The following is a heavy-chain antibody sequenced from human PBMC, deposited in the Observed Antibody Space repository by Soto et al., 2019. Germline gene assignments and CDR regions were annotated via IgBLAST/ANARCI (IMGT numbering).Heavy chain of an antibody. V-gene: IGHV3-49*03. Sequence: GGSLRLSCTASGFTFGDYAMSWFRQAPGKGLEWVGFIRSKAYGGTTEYAASVKGRFTISRDDSKSIAYLQMNSLKTEDTAVYYCTRDCGGDCYDAFDIWGQGTMVTVSS. CDR3: TRDCGGDCYDAFDI. CDR1: GFTFGDYA. D-gene: IGHD2-21*02. CDR2: IRSKAYGGTT. J-gene: IGHJ3*02.